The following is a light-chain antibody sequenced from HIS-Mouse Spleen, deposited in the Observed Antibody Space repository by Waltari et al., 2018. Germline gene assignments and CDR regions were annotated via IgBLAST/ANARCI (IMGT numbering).Light chain of an antibody. V-gene: IGLV2-14*03. J-gene: IGLJ2*01. CDR1: SSDVGGYNY. Sequence: QSALTQPASVSGSPGQSITISRTGTSSDVGGYNYVSLYQQHPGKPPKLMIYDVSNRPSGVSNRFSGSKSGNTASLTISGLQAEDEADYYCSSYTSSSFNVVFGGGTKLTVL. CDR2: DVS. CDR3: SSYTSSSFNVV.